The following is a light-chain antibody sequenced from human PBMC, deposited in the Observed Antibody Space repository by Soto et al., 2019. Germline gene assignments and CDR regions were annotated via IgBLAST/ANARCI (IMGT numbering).Light chain of an antibody. Sequence: DIQMTPSPSTLSASVGDRVTITCRASQSISSWLAWFQQKPGKAPNLLIYDASSLESGVPSRFSGSGSGTEFTLTISSLQPDDFATYYCQQYYSYWTFGQGTKVDIK. CDR1: QSISSW. CDR3: QQYYSYWT. CDR2: DAS. V-gene: IGKV1-5*01. J-gene: IGKJ1*01.